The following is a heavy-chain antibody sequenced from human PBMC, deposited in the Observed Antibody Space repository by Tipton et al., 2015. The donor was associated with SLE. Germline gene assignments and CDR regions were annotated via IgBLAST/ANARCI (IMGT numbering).Heavy chain of an antibody. V-gene: IGHV4-34*01. CDR2: SNHSGSS. D-gene: IGHD5-12*01. Sequence: TLSLTCAVYGGSFSAYYWSRIRQPPGKGLELIGESNHSGSSNYNPSLKSRVTISVDTSKNQFFLELRSVTAADTAVYYCARGRGSGYYRYFDYWGQGALVTVSS. J-gene: IGHJ4*02. CDR3: ARGRGSGYYRYFDY. CDR1: GGSFSAYY.